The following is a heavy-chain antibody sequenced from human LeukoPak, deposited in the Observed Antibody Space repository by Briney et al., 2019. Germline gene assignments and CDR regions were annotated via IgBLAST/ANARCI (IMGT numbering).Heavy chain of an antibody. J-gene: IGHJ4*02. Sequence: PSETLSLTCIVSGGYISRSSYYWGWTRQPPGKGLEWIGSIHYSGSTYYNPSLKSRVTISVDTSKNHFSLKLSSVTAADTAVYYCARLGGMTTSSYYFDYWGQGTLVTVSP. CDR2: IHYSGST. D-gene: IGHD3-16*01. CDR1: GGYISRSSYY. V-gene: IGHV4-39*02. CDR3: ARLGGMTTSSYYFDY.